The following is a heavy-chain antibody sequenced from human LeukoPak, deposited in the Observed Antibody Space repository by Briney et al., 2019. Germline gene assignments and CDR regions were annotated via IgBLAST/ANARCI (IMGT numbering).Heavy chain of an antibody. D-gene: IGHD5-18*01. CDR2: IYSGGST. V-gene: IGHV3-53*04. J-gene: IGHJ6*02. Sequence: GGSLRLSCAASGFTVSSNYMSWVRQAPGKGLEWVSVIYSGGSTYYADSVKGRFTISRHNSKNTLYLQMNSLRAEDTAVYYCAREGVDTAMVTSLYGMDVWGQGTTVTVSS. CDR3: AREGVDTAMVTSLYGMDV. CDR1: GFTVSSNY.